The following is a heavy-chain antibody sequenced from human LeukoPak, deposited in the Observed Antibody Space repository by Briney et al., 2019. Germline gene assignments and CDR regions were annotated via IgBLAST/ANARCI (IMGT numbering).Heavy chain of an antibody. J-gene: IGHJ6*03. Sequence: GASVKVSCKFSGFTLSELSIHWVRQAPGKGLELGGGFDPKDGDTVYAERFLGRGILTDDRTADTAYIDLRSHGADDTTGEYCATGVYCATTTCPGYGNYYYFMDVWGEGTTVTV. CDR3: ATGVYCATTTCPGYGNYYYFMDV. CDR2: FDPKDGDT. D-gene: IGHD2-21*01. CDR1: GFTLSELS. V-gene: IGHV1-24*01.